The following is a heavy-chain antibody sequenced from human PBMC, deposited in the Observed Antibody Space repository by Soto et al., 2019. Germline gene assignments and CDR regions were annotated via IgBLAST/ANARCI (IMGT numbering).Heavy chain of an antibody. Sequence: SETLSLTSTVSGGSIKTYYGRCILQHPGKGLEWIGFIYYSGSTIYIPFLKSRVTMSVDTSRNQFSLKLSSVTAADTAVYYCVRAPYYDIWSDYDDNWFDPWGQGTLVTVSS. CDR1: GGSIKTYY. CDR2: IYYSGST. J-gene: IGHJ5*02. D-gene: IGHD3-3*01. V-gene: IGHV4-59*08. CDR3: VRAPYYDIWSDYDDNWFDP.